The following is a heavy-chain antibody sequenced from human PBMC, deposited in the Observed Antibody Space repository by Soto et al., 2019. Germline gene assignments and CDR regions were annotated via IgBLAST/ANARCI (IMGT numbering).Heavy chain of an antibody. CDR1: GFTFSSYG. J-gene: IGHJ3*02. CDR3: AKASTMVRGVIGAFDI. Sequence: PGGSLRLSCAASGFTFSSYGMHWVRQAPGKGLEWVAVISYDGSNKYYADSVKGRLTISRDNSKNTLYLQMNSLRAEDTAVYYYAKASTMVRGVIGAFDIWGQGTMVTVSS. CDR2: ISYDGSNK. D-gene: IGHD3-10*01. V-gene: IGHV3-30*18.